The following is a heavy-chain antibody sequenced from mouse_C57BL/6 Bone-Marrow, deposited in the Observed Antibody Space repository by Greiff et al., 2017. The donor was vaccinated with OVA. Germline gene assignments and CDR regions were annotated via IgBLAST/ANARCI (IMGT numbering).Heavy chain of an antibody. CDR1: GYTFTDYE. D-gene: IGHD1-1*02. J-gene: IGHJ3*01. CDR3: ARERNGLWFAY. V-gene: IGHV1-15*01. Sequence: LVESGAELVRPGASVTLSCKASGYTFTDYEMHWVKQTPVHGLEWIGAIDPETGGTIYNQKFKGKATLTVDKSSSTAYMGLRSLASEDTAVYYCARERNGLWFAYWGQGTLVTVSA. CDR2: IDPETGGT.